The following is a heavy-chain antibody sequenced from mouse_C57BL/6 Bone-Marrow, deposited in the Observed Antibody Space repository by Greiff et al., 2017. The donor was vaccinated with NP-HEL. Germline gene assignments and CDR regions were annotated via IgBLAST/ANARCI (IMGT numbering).Heavy chain of an antibody. J-gene: IGHJ2*01. CDR2: FYPGSGSI. V-gene: IGHV1-62-2*01. CDR1: GYTFTEYT. D-gene: IGHD2-4*01. CDR3: ARHEVYYDYFYYFDY. Sequence: VKLQESGAELVKPGASVKLSCKASGYTFTEYTIHWVKQRSGQGLEWIGWFYPGSGSIKYNEKFKDKATLTADKSSSTVYMELSRLTSEDSAVYFCARHEVYYDYFYYFDYWGQGTTLTVSS.